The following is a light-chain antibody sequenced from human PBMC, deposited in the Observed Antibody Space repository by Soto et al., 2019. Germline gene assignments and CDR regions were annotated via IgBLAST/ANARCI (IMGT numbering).Light chain of an antibody. CDR2: DTS. CDR1: QSVSKY. CDR3: QQRSNWPQIT. Sequence: EIVLTQSPATLSLSPGERATLSCRASQSVSKYLAWYQQKPGQAPRLLIHDTSNSSTSIPARFSGSGSGTDFTLTIISLEPEDFGVYYCQQRSNWPQITFGGGTKVEIK. V-gene: IGKV3-11*01. J-gene: IGKJ4*01.